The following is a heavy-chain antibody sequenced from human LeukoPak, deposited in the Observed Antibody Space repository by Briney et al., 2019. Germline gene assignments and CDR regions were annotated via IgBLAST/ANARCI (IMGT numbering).Heavy chain of an antibody. Sequence: ASVKVSCKASGYTFTSYDINWVRQATGQGLEWMGWMNPNSGNTGYAQKFQGRVTMTRNTSISTACMELSSLRSEDTAVYYCARAMVRGVIIPGYWGQGTLVTVSS. J-gene: IGHJ4*02. V-gene: IGHV1-8*01. CDR1: GYTFTSYD. D-gene: IGHD3-10*01. CDR2: MNPNSGNT. CDR3: ARAMVRGVIIPGY.